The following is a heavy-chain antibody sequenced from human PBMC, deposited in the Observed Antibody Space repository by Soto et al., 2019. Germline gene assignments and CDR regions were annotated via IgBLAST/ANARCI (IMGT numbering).Heavy chain of an antibody. V-gene: IGHV3-33*01. Sequence: GGSLRLSCAASGFTFSSYGMHWVRQAPGKGLEWVAVIWYDGSNKYYADSVKGRFTISRDNSKNTLYLQMNSLRAEDTAVYYCARDCRGYSYGSRPQGQRYGMDVWGQGTTVTVSS. CDR1: GFTFSSYG. CDR3: ARDCRGYSYGSRPQGQRYGMDV. CDR2: IWYDGSNK. D-gene: IGHD5-18*01. J-gene: IGHJ6*02.